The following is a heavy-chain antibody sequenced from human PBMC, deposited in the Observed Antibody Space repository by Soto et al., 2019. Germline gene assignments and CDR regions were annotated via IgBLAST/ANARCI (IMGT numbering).Heavy chain of an antibody. J-gene: IGHJ6*02. Sequence: GGSLRLSCEASGFTFSGYTMSWVRQAPRKGLEWVSAVSGSGDTTYYADSVKGRFTISRDNSKNTLNLQMDSLRPEDTAVYSCARTAAAGTRYYGMDVWGQGTTVTVSS. V-gene: IGHV3-23*01. CDR2: VSGSGDTT. D-gene: IGHD6-13*01. CDR3: ARTAAAGTRYYGMDV. CDR1: GFTFSGYT.